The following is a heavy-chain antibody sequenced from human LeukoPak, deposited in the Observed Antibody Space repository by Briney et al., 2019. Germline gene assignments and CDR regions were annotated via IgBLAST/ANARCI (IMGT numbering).Heavy chain of an antibody. V-gene: IGHV4-4*09. CDR2: IYSSGST. CDR1: GGSISSYY. CDR3: ARTYSTSSNFDY. J-gene: IGHJ4*02. Sequence: LETLSLTCTVSGGSISSYYWSWIRQPPGKGLEWIGYIYSSGSTNYNPSLKSRVTISVDTSKEQFSLKLSSVTAADTALYYCARTYSTSSNFDYWGQRTLVTVSS. D-gene: IGHD2-2*01.